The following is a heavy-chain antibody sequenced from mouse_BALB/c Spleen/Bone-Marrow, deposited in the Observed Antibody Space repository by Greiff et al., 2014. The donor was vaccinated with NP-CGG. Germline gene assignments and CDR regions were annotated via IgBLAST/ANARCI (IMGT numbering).Heavy chain of an antibody. CDR2: IWADGST. CDR1: GFSLTNYG. D-gene: IGHD1-2*01. V-gene: IGHV2-9*02. J-gene: IGHJ4*01. CDR3: ARITTATGAMDY. Sequence: QVQLQQSGHGLVAPSQSLSITCTVSGFSLTNYGVHWVRQPPGKGLEWLGVIWADGSTNYNSALMSRLSISKDNSKSQVFFKMNSLQTDDTAMYYCARITTATGAMDYWGQGTSVTVSS.